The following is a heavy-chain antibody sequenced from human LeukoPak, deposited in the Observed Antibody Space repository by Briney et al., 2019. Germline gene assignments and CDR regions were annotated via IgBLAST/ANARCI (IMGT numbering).Heavy chain of an antibody. J-gene: IGHJ4*02. CDR3: AGSYYYGSGSYYLYYFDY. CDR1: GGTFISYA. CDR2: IIPIFGTA. Sequence: SVKVSCKASGGTFISYAISWVRQAPGQGLEWMGGIIPIFGTANYAQKFQGRVTITADESTSTAYMELSSLRSEDTAVYYCAGSYYYGSGSYYLYYFDYWGQGTLVTVSS. V-gene: IGHV1-69*13. D-gene: IGHD3-10*01.